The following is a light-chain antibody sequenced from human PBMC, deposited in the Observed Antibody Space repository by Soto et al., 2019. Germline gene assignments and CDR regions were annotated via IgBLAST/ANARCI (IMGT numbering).Light chain of an antibody. CDR1: QSVSSN. CDR3: QQRSNWPLFT. V-gene: IGKV3-11*01. Sequence: ETVMTQSPGTLSVSPGESATLSCGTSQSVSSNLAWYQQKPGQAPRLLIYDASNRATGIPARFSGSGSGTDFTLTISSLEPEDFAVYYCQQRSNWPLFTFGPGTKVDIK. CDR2: DAS. J-gene: IGKJ3*01.